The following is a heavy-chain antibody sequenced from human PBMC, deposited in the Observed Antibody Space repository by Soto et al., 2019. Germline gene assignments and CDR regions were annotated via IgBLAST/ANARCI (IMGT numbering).Heavy chain of an antibody. CDR1: GGSISSYY. Sequence: SETLSLTCTVSGGSISSYYWIWIRQPPGKGLEWIGYIYYSGSTNYNPSLKSRVTISVDTSKNQFSLKLNSVSAADTAVYYCARRWGGTFDFWGRGTMVTVSS. V-gene: IGHV4-59*08. J-gene: IGHJ3*01. CDR3: ARRWGGTFDF. D-gene: IGHD3-10*01. CDR2: IYYSGST.